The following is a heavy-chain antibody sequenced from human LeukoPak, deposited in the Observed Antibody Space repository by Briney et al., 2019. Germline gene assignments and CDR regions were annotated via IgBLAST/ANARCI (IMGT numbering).Heavy chain of an antibody. CDR1: GYTFTSYG. Sequence: ASVKVSCKASGYTFTSYGISWVRRATGQGLEWTGWIRAYNGNTNYAQKLQGRVTMTADTSTSTAYMEPRSLRSDDTAVYYCARDSRRYYYGSGSYQYYYYGMDVWGQGTTVTVSS. D-gene: IGHD3-10*01. CDR2: IRAYNGNT. CDR3: ARDSRRYYYGSGSYQYYYYGMDV. V-gene: IGHV1-18*01. J-gene: IGHJ6*02.